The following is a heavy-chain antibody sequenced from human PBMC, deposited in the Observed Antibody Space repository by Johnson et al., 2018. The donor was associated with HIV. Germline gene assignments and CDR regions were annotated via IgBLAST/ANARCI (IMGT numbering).Heavy chain of an antibody. CDR3: AGSRGYGSGTDDAFDI. D-gene: IGHD3-10*01. Sequence: VQLVETGGGLIQPGGSLRLSCAASGFTVSSNYMSWVRQAPGKGLEWVSVIYSGGPTYYADSVNGRFTISRDTSKNTLYLQMNSLRVEDTAVYYCAGSRGYGSGTDDAFDIWGQGTMVTVSS. CDR1: GFTVSSNY. CDR2: IYSGGPT. V-gene: IGHV3-53*02. J-gene: IGHJ3*02.